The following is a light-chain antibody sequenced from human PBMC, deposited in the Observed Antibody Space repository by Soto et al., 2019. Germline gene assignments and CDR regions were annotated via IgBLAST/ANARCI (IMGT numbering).Light chain of an antibody. CDR2: GAS. CDR1: QTVSNN. J-gene: IGKJ4*01. Sequence: EIVMTQSPATLSMSPGERVSISCRASQTVSNNLAWYQQKPGQAPRLLIYGASTRAIGVAARFSGGGSGTEFTLTITSLQSEDFAVYYCQQYHKWPPFTFGGGTVVEIK. CDR3: QQYHKWPPFT. V-gene: IGKV3-15*01.